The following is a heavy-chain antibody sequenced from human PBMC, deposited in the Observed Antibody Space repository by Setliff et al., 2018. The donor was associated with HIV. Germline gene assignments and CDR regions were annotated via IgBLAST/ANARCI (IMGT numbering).Heavy chain of an antibody. J-gene: IGHJ4*02. Sequence: PSETLSLTCTVSGGSISNYYWSWIRQPPGKGLQWIGYIYYSGSTNYNPSLKSRVTISVDTSKNQFSLKLSSVTAADTAAYYCAREIYGGNSRPFDYWGQGTLVTVS. V-gene: IGHV4-59*01. CDR1: GGSISNYY. CDR3: AREIYGGNSRPFDY. CDR2: IYYSGST. D-gene: IGHD4-17*01.